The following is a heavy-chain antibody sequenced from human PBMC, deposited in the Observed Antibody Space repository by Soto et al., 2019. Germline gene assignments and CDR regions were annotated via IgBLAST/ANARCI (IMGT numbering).Heavy chain of an antibody. Sequence: EVQLLESGGGLVQPGGSLRLSCAASGFTFSSYAMSWVRQAPGKGLEWVSGISSSGDSTNYADSVKGRFTISRDNTKSTLFLQMNSLRAEHAAVYYFAKVPWQLVRTHYFDYWGQGTLVSVSS. CDR3: AKVPWQLVRTHYFDY. D-gene: IGHD6-6*01. CDR1: GFTFSSYA. CDR2: ISSSGDST. J-gene: IGHJ4*02. V-gene: IGHV3-23*01.